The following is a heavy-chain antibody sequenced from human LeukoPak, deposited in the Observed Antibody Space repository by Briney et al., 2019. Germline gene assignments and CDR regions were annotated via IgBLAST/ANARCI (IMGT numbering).Heavy chain of an antibody. CDR1: GGSISSYY. V-gene: IGHV4-59*01. D-gene: IGHD1-14*01. J-gene: IGHJ4*02. Sequence: PSETLSLTCTVSGGSISSYYWSWIRQPPGKGLEWIGYIHYSGSTNYNPSLKSRVTISVDTSKNQFSLKLSSVTAADTAVYYCARTTRGFFKGDYFDYWGQGTLVTVSS. CDR2: IHYSGST. CDR3: ARTTRGFFKGDYFDY.